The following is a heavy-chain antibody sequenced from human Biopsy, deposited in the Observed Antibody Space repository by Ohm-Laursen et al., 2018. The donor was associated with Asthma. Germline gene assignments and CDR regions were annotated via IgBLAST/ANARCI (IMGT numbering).Heavy chain of an antibody. D-gene: IGHD3-16*02. CDR1: GFTFDDYG. V-gene: IGHV3-9*01. Sequence: SLRLSCAASGFTFDDYGMHWVRQAPGKGLEWVSGISWNSGSIGYADSVTGRFTVSRDNAKNMLYLQMKSLRAEDTAVYYCANIGGDAFDIWGQGTMVTVSS. CDR3: ANIGGDAFDI. CDR2: ISWNSGSI. J-gene: IGHJ3*02.